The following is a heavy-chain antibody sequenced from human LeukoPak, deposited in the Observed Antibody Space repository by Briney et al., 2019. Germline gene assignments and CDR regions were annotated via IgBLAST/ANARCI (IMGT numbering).Heavy chain of an antibody. J-gene: IGHJ4*02. Sequence: GGSLRLSCVASGFTVSNSYMSWVRQAPGKGLEWVSVIYSDGGTFYSDSVKGRFTISRGYSKSTLYLQMNSLRADDTAVYYCARDSNGPAFWGQGTLVTVSS. V-gene: IGHV3-53*01. CDR1: GFTVSNSY. CDR3: ARDSNGPAF. CDR2: IYSDGGT. D-gene: IGHD6-19*01.